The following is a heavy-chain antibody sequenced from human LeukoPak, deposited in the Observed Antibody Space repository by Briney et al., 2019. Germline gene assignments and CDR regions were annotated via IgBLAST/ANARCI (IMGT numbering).Heavy chain of an antibody. J-gene: IGHJ6*02. CDR2: ISGSGGST. CDR1: GFTFSSYA. V-gene: IGHV3-23*01. Sequence: PGGSLRLSCAASGFTFSSYAMSWVRQAPGKGLEWVSAISGSGGSTYYADSVEGRFTISRDNSKNTLYLQMNSLRAEDTALYYCAKVSAYYYYYAMDVWGQGTTVTVSS. CDR3: AKVSAYYYYYAMDV.